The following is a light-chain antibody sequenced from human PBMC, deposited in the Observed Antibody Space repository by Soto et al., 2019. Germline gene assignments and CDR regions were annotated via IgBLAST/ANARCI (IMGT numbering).Light chain of an antibody. CDR1: SSNIGAGYD. J-gene: IGLJ2*01. CDR3: QSYDSSLRVV. CDR2: GNS. Sequence: QSVLTQPPLVSGAPGQRVTISCTGSSSNIGAGYDVHWYQQLPGTAPKLLIYGNSNRPSGVPDRFSGSKSGTSASLAITGLQPEDEADYYCQSYDSSLRVVFGGGTKVTVL. V-gene: IGLV1-40*01.